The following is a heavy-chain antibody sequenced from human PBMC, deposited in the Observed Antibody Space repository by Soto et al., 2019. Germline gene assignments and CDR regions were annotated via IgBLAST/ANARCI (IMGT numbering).Heavy chain of an antibody. CDR2: IYYSGST. CDR3: AKPGPSHAFDI. J-gene: IGHJ3*02. CDR1: GGSISSYY. V-gene: IGHV4-59*08. Sequence: QVQLQESGPGLVKPSETLSLTCTVSGGSISSYYWSWIRQPPGKGLEWIGYIYYSGSTNYNPTLKSRVTISVDTSRNHFSLTLSSVTAADTAVYYCAKPGPSHAFDIWGQGTMVTVSS.